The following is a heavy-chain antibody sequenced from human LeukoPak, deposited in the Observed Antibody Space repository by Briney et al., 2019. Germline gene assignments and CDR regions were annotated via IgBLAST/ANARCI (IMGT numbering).Heavy chain of an antibody. CDR3: ARILDCSSSSCSYGMDV. CDR1: GGSMSSYY. V-gene: IGHV4-59*08. CDR2: IFYSGST. D-gene: IGHD2-15*01. Sequence: SETLSLTCAVSGGSMSSYYWSWIRQPPGKGLEWIGYIFYSGSTNYNPSLKSRVTIPVDTSKNQFSLKLSSVTAADTAVYYCARILDCSSSSCSYGMDVWGQGTTVTVPS. J-gene: IGHJ6*02.